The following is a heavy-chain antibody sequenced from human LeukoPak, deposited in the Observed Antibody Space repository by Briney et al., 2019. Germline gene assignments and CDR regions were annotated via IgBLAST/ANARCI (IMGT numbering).Heavy chain of an antibody. J-gene: IGHJ5*02. CDR2: IYTSGST. CDR3: ARHHSPITMVRGVMSWFDP. D-gene: IGHD3-10*01. V-gene: IGHV4-4*07. Sequence: PSETLSLTCTVSGGSISSYYWSWIRQPAGKGLEWIGRIYTSGSTNYNPSLKSRVTMSVDTSKNQFSLNLSSVTAADTAVYYCARHHSPITMVRGVMSWFDPWGQGTLVTVSS. CDR1: GGSISSYY.